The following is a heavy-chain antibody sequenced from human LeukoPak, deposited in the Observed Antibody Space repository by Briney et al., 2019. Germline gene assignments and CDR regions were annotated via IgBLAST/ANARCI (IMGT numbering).Heavy chain of an antibody. V-gene: IGHV1-8*01. J-gene: IGHJ6*03. Sequence: RASVKVSCKASGYSFSSYDVGWVRQATGQGLEWMGWRNPNSGNTGYAQKFQGRVTMTGDTSTSTAYMELSSLRSEDTAVYYCARAACSSTSCYKSPEDLVPYYYYMDVWGKGTTVTVSS. CDR1: GYSFSSYD. CDR2: RNPNSGNT. D-gene: IGHD2-2*02. CDR3: ARAACSSTSCYKSPEDLVPYYYYMDV.